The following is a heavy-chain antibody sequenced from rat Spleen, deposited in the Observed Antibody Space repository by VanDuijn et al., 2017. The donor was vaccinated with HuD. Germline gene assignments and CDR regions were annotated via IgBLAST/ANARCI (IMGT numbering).Heavy chain of an antibody. Sequence: EVQLVESGGGLVQPGRSLKLSCAASRFTFNNYGMAWVRQAPTKGLEWVASISYDGSSTYYRDSVKARFTISRDNPKSTLSLQMDSLRSEDTATYYCARRHYGYTDYFDYWGQGVMVTVSS. V-gene: IGHV5-29*01. CDR3: ARRHYGYTDYFDY. CDR2: ISYDGSST. J-gene: IGHJ2*01. D-gene: IGHD1-9*01. CDR1: RFTFNNYG.